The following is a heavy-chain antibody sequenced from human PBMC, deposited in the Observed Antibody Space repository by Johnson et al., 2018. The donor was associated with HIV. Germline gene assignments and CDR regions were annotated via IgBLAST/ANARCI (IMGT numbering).Heavy chain of an antibody. V-gene: IGHV3-30*02. CDR3: AKNGARGDAFDI. CDR1: GFTFSSYG. CDR2: IRYDGSNK. Sequence: QVQLVESGGGVVQPGGSLRLSCAASGFTFSSYGTHWVHQAPGKGLAWVAFIRYDGSNKYYADSVKGRFTISRDNSKNTLYLQMNSLRAEDTAVYYCAKNGARGDAFDIWGQGTMVTVSS. D-gene: IGHD2-8*01. J-gene: IGHJ3*02.